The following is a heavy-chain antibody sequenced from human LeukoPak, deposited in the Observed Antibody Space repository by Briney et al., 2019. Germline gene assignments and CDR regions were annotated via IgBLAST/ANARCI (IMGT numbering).Heavy chain of an antibody. CDR2: IKNKANSYAT. D-gene: IGHD6-13*01. Sequence: PGGSLKLSCAASGITFSGSAMHWVRQASGKGLEWVARIKNKANSYATAYAASVKGRFTISRDDSKNTAYLQMNSLKTEDTAVYYCAREGITAAADYWGQGTLVTVSS. CDR1: GITFSGSA. CDR3: AREGITAAADY. J-gene: IGHJ4*02. V-gene: IGHV3-73*01.